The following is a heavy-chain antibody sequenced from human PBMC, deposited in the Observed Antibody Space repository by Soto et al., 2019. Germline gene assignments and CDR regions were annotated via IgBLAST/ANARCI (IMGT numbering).Heavy chain of an antibody. CDR2: IYHSGST. CDR3: ARGQVVAAHH. Sequence: SETLSLTCTVSGGSISSYSWSWIRQPPGKGLEWIGYIYHSGSTYYNPSLKSRVTISVDRSKNQFSLKLSSVTAADTAVYYCARGQVVAAHHWGQGTLVTVSS. D-gene: IGHD2-15*01. CDR1: GGSISSYS. J-gene: IGHJ5*02. V-gene: IGHV4-30-2*01.